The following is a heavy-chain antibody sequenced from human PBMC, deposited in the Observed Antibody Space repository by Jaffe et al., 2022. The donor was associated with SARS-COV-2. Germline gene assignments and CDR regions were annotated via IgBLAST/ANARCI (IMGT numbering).Heavy chain of an antibody. J-gene: IGHJ5*02. CDR1: GASISSGSYY. Sequence: QVQLQESGPGLVKPSQTLSLTCTVSGASISSGSYYWSWIRQPAGKGLEWIGRIYTSGSTNYNPSLKSRLTISVETSKNQFSLKLSSVTAADTAVYYCARVIRNDYGNNWFDPWGQGTLVTVSS. CDR3: ARVIRNDYGNNWFDP. CDR2: IYTSGST. D-gene: IGHD4-17*01. V-gene: IGHV4-61*02.